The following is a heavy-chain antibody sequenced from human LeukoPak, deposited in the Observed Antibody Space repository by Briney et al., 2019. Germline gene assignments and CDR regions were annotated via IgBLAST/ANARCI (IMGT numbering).Heavy chain of an antibody. Sequence: GGSQRLSCAASGFTFSSYWMSWVRQAPGKGLEWVANIKQDGSEKYYVDSVKGRFTISRDNAKNSLYLQMNSLRAEDTAVYYCAREDSSGWYPFDYWGQGTLVTVSS. CDR3: AREDSSGWYPFDY. V-gene: IGHV3-7*01. D-gene: IGHD6-19*01. CDR2: IKQDGSEK. CDR1: GFTFSSYW. J-gene: IGHJ4*02.